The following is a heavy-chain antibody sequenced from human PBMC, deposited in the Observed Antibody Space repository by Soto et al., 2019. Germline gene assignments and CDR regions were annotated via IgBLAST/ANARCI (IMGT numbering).Heavy chain of an antibody. D-gene: IGHD3-3*01. CDR2: IYHSGST. V-gene: IGHV4-30-2*01. J-gene: IGHJ4*02. Sequence: QLQLQESGSGLVKPSQTLSLTCAVSGGSISSGGYSWSWIRQPPGKGLEWIGYIYHSGSTYYNPSIKSRVTMSVDRSKNQSSLKLSSVTAAATAVYYCAAGAIFGVVPLDYWGQGTLVTVSS. CDR3: AAGAIFGVVPLDY. CDR1: GGSISSGGYS.